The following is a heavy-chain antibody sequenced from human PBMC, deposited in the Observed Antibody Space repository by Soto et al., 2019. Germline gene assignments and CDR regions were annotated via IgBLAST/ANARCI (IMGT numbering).Heavy chain of an antibody. CDR2: IWYDGSNK. Sequence: QVQLVASGGGVVQPGRSLRLSCAASGFTFSSYGMHWVRQAPGKGLEWVAVIWYDGSNKYYADSVKGRFTISRDNSKNTLYLQMNSLRAEDTAVYYCARDGADGTDYYGMDVWGQGTTVTVSS. J-gene: IGHJ6*02. CDR1: GFTFSSYG. CDR3: ARDGADGTDYYGMDV. D-gene: IGHD1-26*01. V-gene: IGHV3-33*01.